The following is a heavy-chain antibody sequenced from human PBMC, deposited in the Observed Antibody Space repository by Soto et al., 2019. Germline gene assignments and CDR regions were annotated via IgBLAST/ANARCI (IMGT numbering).Heavy chain of an antibody. Sequence: SVSNAWMNWVRQAPGKGLEWVGRIKSKTDGGTTDYAAPVQGRFTISRDDSKNTLYLQMNSLKTEDTAVYYCTTEGWSGWYGDAFDIWGQGTMVTVSS. V-gene: IGHV3-15*07. J-gene: IGHJ3*02. CDR2: IKSKTDGGTT. D-gene: IGHD6-19*01. CDR1: SVSNAW. CDR3: TTEGWSGWYGDAFDI.